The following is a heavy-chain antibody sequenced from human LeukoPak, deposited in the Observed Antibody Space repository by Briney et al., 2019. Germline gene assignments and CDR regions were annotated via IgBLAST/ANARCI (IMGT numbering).Heavy chain of an antibody. CDR1: GFIFSSYW. CDR3: ARVRGDYYMDV. Sequence: GGSLRLSCAASGFIFSSYWTTWVRQAPGKGLEWVANIKQHGSEKYYVDSVKGRFTISRDNAKNSLYLQMNSLRAEDTPVYYCARVRGDYYMDVWGKGTTVTVSS. J-gene: IGHJ6*03. CDR2: IKQHGSEK. D-gene: IGHD4-17*01. V-gene: IGHV3-7*01.